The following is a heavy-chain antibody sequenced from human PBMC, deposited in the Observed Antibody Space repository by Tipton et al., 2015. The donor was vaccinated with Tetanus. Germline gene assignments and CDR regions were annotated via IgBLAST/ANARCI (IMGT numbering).Heavy chain of an antibody. CDR1: GYSFSGYY. CDR2: INPNSGGT. D-gene: IGHD6-13*01. CDR3: ARGEAAGMQGFGY. J-gene: IGHJ4*02. V-gene: IGHV1-2*02. Sequence: QSGAEVKKPGASLKVSCKASGYSFSGYYIHWVRQAPGQGLEWMGWINPNSGGTNYAQKFQGRVTITADESTSTAYLEVNSLRSEDTAVYYCARGEAAGMQGFGYWGQGTQVTVSS.